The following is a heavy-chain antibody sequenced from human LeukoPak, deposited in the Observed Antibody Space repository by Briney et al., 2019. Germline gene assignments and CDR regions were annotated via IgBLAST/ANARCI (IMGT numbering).Heavy chain of an antibody. V-gene: IGHV1-2*02. Sequence: ASVKVSCKASGYTFTGYYMHWVRQAPGQGLEWMGWINPNSGGTNYARKFQGRVTMTRDTSISTAYMELSRLRSDDTAVYYCATPEGPPRRWFDYWGQGTLVTVSS. D-gene: IGHD4-23*01. CDR3: ATPEGPPRRWFDY. CDR1: GYTFTGYY. CDR2: INPNSGGT. J-gene: IGHJ4*02.